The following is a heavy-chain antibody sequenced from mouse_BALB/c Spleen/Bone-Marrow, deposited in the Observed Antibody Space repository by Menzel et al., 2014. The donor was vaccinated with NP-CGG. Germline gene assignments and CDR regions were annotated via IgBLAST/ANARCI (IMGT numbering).Heavy chain of an antibody. J-gene: IGHJ2*01. CDR1: GYTFINYW. D-gene: IGHD2-1*01. V-gene: IGHV1S22*01. CDR3: TKGNYFFDY. CDR2: FYPGSGTT. Sequence: LQQSGSELVRPGASVKLSCKASGYTFINYWIHWVKQRPGQGLEWIGSFYPGSGTTNYDEKFKTKATLSVDTFSSTAYMQLSSLTSEDSAVYYCTKGNYFFDYWGQGTTLTVSS.